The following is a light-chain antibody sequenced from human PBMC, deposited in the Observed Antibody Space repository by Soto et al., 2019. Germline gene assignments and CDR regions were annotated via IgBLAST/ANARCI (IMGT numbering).Light chain of an antibody. V-gene: IGKV3-15*01. CDR3: QQYNVWPPFT. J-gene: IGKJ3*01. CDR1: QTVSSN. CDR2: GAS. Sequence: EIVMTQSPATLSVSPGERATLSCRASQTVSSNLAWYQQKPGQAPRLLIHGASTRAAGIPARFSGSGSGTEFTLTISSLQSEDFAVYYCQQYNVWPPFTVGTGTRVDIK.